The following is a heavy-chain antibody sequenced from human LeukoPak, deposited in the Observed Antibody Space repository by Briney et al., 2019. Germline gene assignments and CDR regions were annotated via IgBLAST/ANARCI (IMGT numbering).Heavy chain of an antibody. V-gene: IGHV3-74*01. CDR2: INSGGSST. CDR3: ARDPPVLVSRAMLDY. J-gene: IGHJ4*02. CDR1: GFNFSKYW. D-gene: IGHD2-2*01. Sequence: GGSLRLSCAASGFNFSKYWMHWVRQAPGKGLVWVSRINSGGSSTNYADSVKGRFTISRDNAKNTLYLQMNSLRAEDTAVYYCARDPPVLVSRAMLDYWGQGTLVTVSS.